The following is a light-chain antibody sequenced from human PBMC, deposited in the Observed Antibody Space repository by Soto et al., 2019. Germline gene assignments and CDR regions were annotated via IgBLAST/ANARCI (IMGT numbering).Light chain of an antibody. Sequence: EIVMTQSPATLSVSPGERATLSCRASQSVSTNLAWYQQKPGQSPRLLIYCASTRATCIPARFSGSGSETEFTLTISSLQSEDFAVYYCQQYTNWPPYTFGQGTNLEIK. CDR3: QQYTNWPPYT. J-gene: IGKJ2*01. CDR1: QSVSTN. V-gene: IGKV3-15*01. CDR2: CAS.